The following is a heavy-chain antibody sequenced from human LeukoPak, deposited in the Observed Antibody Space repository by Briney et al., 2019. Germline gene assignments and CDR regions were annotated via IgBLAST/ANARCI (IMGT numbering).Heavy chain of an antibody. CDR3: AKDIYCSGGSCYSFGLFDP. D-gene: IGHD2-15*01. J-gene: IGHJ5*02. CDR2: ISGSGGST. Sequence: PGGSLRLSCAASGFTFSSYAMSWVRQAPGKGLEWVSAISGSGGSTYYADSVKGRFTISRDNSKNTLYLQMNSLRAEDTAVYYCAKDIYCSGGSCYSFGLFDPWGQGTLVTVSS. V-gene: IGHV3-23*01. CDR1: GFTFSSYA.